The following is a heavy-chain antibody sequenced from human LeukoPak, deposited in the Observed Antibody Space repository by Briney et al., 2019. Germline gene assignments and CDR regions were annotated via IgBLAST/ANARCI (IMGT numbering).Heavy chain of an antibody. Sequence: AGGSLRLSCAASGFTFSSYGMHWVRQAPGKGLEWVAVISYDGSNKYCADSVKGRFTISRDNSKNTLYLQMNSLRAEDTAVYYCAKILGQQFVDYWGQGTLVTVSS. J-gene: IGHJ4*02. CDR3: AKILGQQFVDY. CDR1: GFTFSSYG. D-gene: IGHD6-13*01. CDR2: ISYDGSNK. V-gene: IGHV3-30*18.